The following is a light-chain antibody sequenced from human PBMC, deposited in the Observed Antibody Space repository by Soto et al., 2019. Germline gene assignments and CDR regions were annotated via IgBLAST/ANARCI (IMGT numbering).Light chain of an antibody. CDR2: GAS. J-gene: IGKJ4*01. V-gene: IGKV3D-15*01. Sequence: EIVMTQSPATLSVSPGERATLSCRASQRVSSNLAWYQQKPGQAPRLLIYGASTRATGIPARFSGSGSGTEFTLTISSLQSEDFAVSYCQQYNNWPLTFGGGTKVEIK. CDR3: QQYNNWPLT. CDR1: QRVSSN.